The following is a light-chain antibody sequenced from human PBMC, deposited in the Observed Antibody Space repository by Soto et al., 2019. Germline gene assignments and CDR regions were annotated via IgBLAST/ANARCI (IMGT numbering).Light chain of an antibody. V-gene: IGKV1-5*03. CDR3: QQYNTYSWT. J-gene: IGKJ1*01. CDR2: KAS. CDR1: QSISNR. Sequence: DIQMTQFPSTLSASVGDRVTITCRASQSISNRLAWFQQKSGEAPNLLIHKASSLESGVPSRFSGSGSGTVFTLTISSLQPDDFATYYCQQYNTYSWTFGQGTKVEIK.